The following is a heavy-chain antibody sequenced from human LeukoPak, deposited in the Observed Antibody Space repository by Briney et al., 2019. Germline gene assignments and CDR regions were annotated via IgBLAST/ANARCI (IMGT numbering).Heavy chain of an antibody. Sequence: GGSLRLSCAASKFTFSDYYMSWIRQAPGKGLEWVSYISSTSSTMYYADSVKGRFTISRDNAKNSLYLQMNSLRAEDTAVHYCARDPYYYDSSGLDYWGQGTLVTVSS. J-gene: IGHJ4*02. CDR3: ARDPYYYDSSGLDY. D-gene: IGHD3-22*01. CDR2: ISSTSSTM. CDR1: KFTFSDYY. V-gene: IGHV3-11*04.